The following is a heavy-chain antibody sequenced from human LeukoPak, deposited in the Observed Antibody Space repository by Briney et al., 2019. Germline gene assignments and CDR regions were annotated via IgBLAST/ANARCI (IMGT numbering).Heavy chain of an antibody. CDR2: ISVSGGNT. J-gene: IGHJ4*02. Sequence: SGGSLRLSCTASGFTFSSYAMSWVRQAPGKGLEWVSAISVSGGNTYYADSVKDRFTISRDNSKNTLSLQMNSLRAEDTALYYCAKVYFANSGPSFFDYWGQGTLVAVSS. CDR3: AKVYFANSGPSFFDY. CDR1: GFTFSSYA. D-gene: IGHD5-12*01. V-gene: IGHV3-23*01.